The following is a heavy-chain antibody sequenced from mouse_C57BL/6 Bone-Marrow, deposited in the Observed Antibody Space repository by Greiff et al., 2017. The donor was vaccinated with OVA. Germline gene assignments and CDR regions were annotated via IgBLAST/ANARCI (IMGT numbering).Heavy chain of an antibody. CDR3: ARRNSYSNYVDTSFDY. Sequence: VQLQQSGPELVKPGASVKLSCKASGYTFTSYGINWVKQRPGQGLEWIGWIYPRDGSTKYNEKFKGKATLTVDTSSSTAYMELNSLTSEDSAVYVGARRNSYSNYVDTSFDYWGQGTTLTVSS. CDR2: IYPRDGST. J-gene: IGHJ2*01. D-gene: IGHD2-5*01. V-gene: IGHV1-85*01. CDR1: GYTFTSYG.